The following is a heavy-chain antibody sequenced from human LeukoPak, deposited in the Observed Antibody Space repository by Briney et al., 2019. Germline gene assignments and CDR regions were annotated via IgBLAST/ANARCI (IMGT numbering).Heavy chain of an antibody. D-gene: IGHD1-26*01. V-gene: IGHV3-33*06. J-gene: IGHJ5*01. Sequence: GGSLTLSCLASQFTFSHYGMHWVRQAPGRGLEWVAVIWHDGSSQYYADSVKGRFTISRDNSQNTVYLQMNSLRAEDTALYYCAKHSGSYFIYYVDSWGQGTLVTVAS. CDR2: IWHDGSSQ. CDR1: QFTFSHYG. CDR3: AKHSGSYFIYYVDS.